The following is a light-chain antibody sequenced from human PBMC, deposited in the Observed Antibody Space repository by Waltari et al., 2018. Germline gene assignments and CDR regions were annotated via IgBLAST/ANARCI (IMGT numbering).Light chain of an antibody. V-gene: IGKV3-20*01. CDR2: ETS. J-gene: IGKJ2*01. CDR1: QSLNKNY. Sequence: EIVLTQSPGTLSLSTGETATLSCRASQSLNKNYLAWYRQRPGQAPGLLIHETSRRTTGIPDRFRGSGSGTDFALTISRLEAEDSAVYYCQQYGSSPYTFGQGTKLEIK. CDR3: QQYGSSPYT.